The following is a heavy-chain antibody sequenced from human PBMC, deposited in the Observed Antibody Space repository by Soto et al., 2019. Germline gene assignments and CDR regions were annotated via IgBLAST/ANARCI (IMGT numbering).Heavy chain of an antibody. J-gene: IGHJ4*02. D-gene: IGHD3-10*01. CDR1: GGSISSSSYY. CDR2: IYYSGST. Sequence: SETLSLTCTVSGGSISSSSYYWGWIRQPPGKGLEWIGSIYYSGSTHYNPSLKSRVTISVDTSKNQFSLNLSSVPAADAAVDYYTSPFFIIRGYRKNDNAYWGQATLPSASS. CDR3: TSPFFIIRGYRKNDNAY. V-gene: IGHV4-39*01.